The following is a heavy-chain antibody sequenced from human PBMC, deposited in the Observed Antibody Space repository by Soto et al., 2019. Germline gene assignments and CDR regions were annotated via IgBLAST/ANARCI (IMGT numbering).Heavy chain of an antibody. J-gene: IGHJ5*02. Sequence: PSETLSLTCTVSGGSISSGGYYWSWIRQHPGKGLEWIGYIYYSGSTYYNPSLKSRVTISVDTSKNQFSLKLSSVTAADTAVYYCARSRDYYGSGRRNWFDPWGQGTLVTVYS. CDR3: ARSRDYYGSGRRNWFDP. CDR2: IYYSGST. V-gene: IGHV4-31*03. CDR1: GGSISSGGYY. D-gene: IGHD3-10*01.